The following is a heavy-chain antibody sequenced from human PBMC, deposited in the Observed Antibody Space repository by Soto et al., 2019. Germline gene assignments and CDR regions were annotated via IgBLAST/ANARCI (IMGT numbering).Heavy chain of an antibody. D-gene: IGHD6-13*01. J-gene: IGHJ6*02. CDR2: ISSSSTYT. Sequence: LRLSCAASGFTFSTSTMNWVRQAPGQGLEWVSSISSSSTYTYYSDSVKGRFTISRDNSKNTLYLQMNSLGAEATAVYYCARDRGRTAAGAYHYYQYRMDVWGQATTVTVSS. CDR1: GFTFSTST. V-gene: IGHV3-21*01. CDR3: ARDRGRTAAGAYHYYQYRMDV.